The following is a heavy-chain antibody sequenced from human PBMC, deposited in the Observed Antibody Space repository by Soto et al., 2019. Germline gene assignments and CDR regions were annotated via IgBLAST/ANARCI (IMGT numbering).Heavy chain of an antibody. J-gene: IGHJ4*02. V-gene: IGHV3-48*01. CDR3: ARDKGRSPLDY. Sequence: EVQLVESGGGLEQPGGSLRLSCAASGFTFSGYSMNWVRQAPGKGLEWVSYISSSSNTIYYADSVKGRFTISRDNAKNSLYLQMNSLRAEDTAVYYCARDKGRSPLDYWGQGTLVTVSS. D-gene: IGHD2-15*01. CDR2: ISSSSNTI. CDR1: GFTFSGYS.